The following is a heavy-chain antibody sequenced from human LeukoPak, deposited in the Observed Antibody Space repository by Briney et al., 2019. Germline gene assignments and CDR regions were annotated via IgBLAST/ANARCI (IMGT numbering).Heavy chain of an antibody. CDR2: ISAYNGDT. CDR3: ARGGYYGSGSVPDY. Sequence: ASVKVSCKASGYRFSNFGINWMRQAPGQGLEWMGWISAYNGDTNYAQKFQGRVTMTTDTSTSTAYMDLRSLRSDDTAVYYCARGGYYGSGSVPDYWGQGTLVTVSS. J-gene: IGHJ4*02. CDR1: GYRFSNFG. V-gene: IGHV1-18*01. D-gene: IGHD3-10*01.